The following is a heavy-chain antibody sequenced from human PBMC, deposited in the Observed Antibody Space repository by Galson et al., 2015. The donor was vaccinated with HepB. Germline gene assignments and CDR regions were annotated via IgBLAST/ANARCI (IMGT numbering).Heavy chain of an antibody. V-gene: IGHV3-23*01. Sequence: SLRLSCPASGCTFRTYAITWVRQAPGKGLDWVSTISGSGGSTYYAESVKCRFSISRDNSKNILYLQMDSLRAEDTAVYFCAKAFRDGYDPGALDVWGQGTMVTVSS. CDR1: GCTFRTYA. CDR3: AKAFRDGYDPGALDV. J-gene: IGHJ3*01. D-gene: IGHD5-12*01. CDR2: ISGSGGST.